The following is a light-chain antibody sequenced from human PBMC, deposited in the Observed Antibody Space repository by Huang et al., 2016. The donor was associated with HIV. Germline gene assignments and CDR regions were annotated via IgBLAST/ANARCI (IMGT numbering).Light chain of an antibody. CDR1: QSVSSN. CDR3: QQYNKWPPWT. V-gene: IGKV3-15*01. Sequence: EIVMTQSPATLSVSPGERATLSCRASQSVSSNLAWYQQKPGQAPRLLIYGASTRATGIPARFSGSGSGTEFTLTISSLQSEDSAVYYCQQYNKWPPWTFGQGTKVEI. CDR2: GAS. J-gene: IGKJ1*01.